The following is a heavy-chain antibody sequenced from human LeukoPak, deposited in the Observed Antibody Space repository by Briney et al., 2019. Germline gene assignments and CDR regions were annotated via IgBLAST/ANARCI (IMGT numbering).Heavy chain of an antibody. V-gene: IGHV1-2*02. CDR1: GYTFTYYY. CDR3: ARVRIGQQLDKYYYYAMDV. CDR2: INPNRGGS. Sequence: ASVKVSCKASGYTFTYYYIHWVRQAPGQGLEWMGWINPNRGGSNYTQNFQGRVTMTRDTSITTAYMEVTRLRSDDTAVYYCARVRIGQQLDKYYYYAMDVWGQGTTVTVSS. D-gene: IGHD6-13*01. J-gene: IGHJ6*02.